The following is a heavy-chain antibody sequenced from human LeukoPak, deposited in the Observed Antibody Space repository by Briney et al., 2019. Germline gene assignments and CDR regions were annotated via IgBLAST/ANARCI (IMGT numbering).Heavy chain of an antibody. CDR3: ARQPPNTASFDY. CDR1: GGSISSSSYY. CDR2: IYSSGDI. J-gene: IGHJ4*02. D-gene: IGHD2-21*02. Sequence: SETLSLTCTVSGGSISSSSYYWGWIRQTPGMGLEWIGYIYSSGDINYNPSLTSRLTMSVDTSNNQVSLKLSSVTAADTAVYFCARQPPNTASFDYWGQGTLVTVSS. V-gene: IGHV4-61*05.